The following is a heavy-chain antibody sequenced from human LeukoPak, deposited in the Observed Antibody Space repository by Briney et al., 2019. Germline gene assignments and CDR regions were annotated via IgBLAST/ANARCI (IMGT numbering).Heavy chain of an antibody. V-gene: IGHV4-34*01. CDR1: GGSLSGFY. CDR2: IHPSGST. D-gene: IGHD3-22*01. Sequence: SETLSLTCAVYGGSLSGFYWTWVRQPPGKGLEWIGEIHPSGSTNYNPALKSRVTISVDTSKNQFSLKLSSVTAADTAVYYCARVLSCCDSSGCSHAIDDYWGQGTLVTVSS. J-gene: IGHJ4*02. CDR3: ARVLSCCDSSGCSHAIDDY.